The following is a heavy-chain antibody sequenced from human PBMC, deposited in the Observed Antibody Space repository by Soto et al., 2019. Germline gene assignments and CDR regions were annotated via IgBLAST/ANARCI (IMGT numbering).Heavy chain of an antibody. CDR2: IYPSGTT. Sequence: SETLSLTCTVSGDSISIYYWSWIRQPAGKGLEWIGRIYPSGTTNYNPSLKSRLTMSRDTSKNHFSLSLRSVTAADTAVYFCARDDYAEAGMDVWGQGTTVPVSS. CDR3: ARDDYAEAGMDV. CDR1: GDSISIYY. D-gene: IGHD3-16*01. J-gene: IGHJ6*02. V-gene: IGHV4-4*07.